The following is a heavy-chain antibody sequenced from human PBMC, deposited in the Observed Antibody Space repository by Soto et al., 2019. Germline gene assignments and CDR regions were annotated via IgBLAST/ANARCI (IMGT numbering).Heavy chain of an antibody. CDR2: LNEDGSFT. CDR1: EFTFSSYW. V-gene: IGHV3-74*01. J-gene: IGHJ6*02. D-gene: IGHD3-10*01. Sequence: GESLRLSCVASEFTFSSYWMHWVRQVPGKGLVWDSRLNEDGSFTTYADSVKGRFTISRDNAKKTLYLQMNSLRAEDTAVYYCASDLSGRADVWGQGTTVTVSS. CDR3: ASDLSGRADV.